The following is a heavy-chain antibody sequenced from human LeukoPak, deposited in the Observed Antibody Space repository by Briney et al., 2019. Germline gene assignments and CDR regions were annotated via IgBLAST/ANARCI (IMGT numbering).Heavy chain of an antibody. CDR3: ARDVEWLRPFDY. CDR2: ISGDGSRA. V-gene: IGHV3-74*01. J-gene: IGHJ4*02. CDR1: GFTFSSSW. D-gene: IGHD5-12*01. Sequence: GGSLRLSCAASGFTFSSSWMHWVRQAPGKGLVWVSRISGDGSRARYADSVKGRFTISRDNAKNTLYLQMNSLRAEDTAVYYCARDVEWLRPFDYWGQGTLVTVSS.